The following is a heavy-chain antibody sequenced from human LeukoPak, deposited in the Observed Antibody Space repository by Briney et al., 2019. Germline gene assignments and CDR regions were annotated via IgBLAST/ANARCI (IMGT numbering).Heavy chain of an antibody. V-gene: IGHV4-59*08. CDR1: GGSISSLY. Sequence: EXXSLTCSVSGGSISSLYWSWIRQXPGKGLEWIGYIYYTGSTNYNPSLKSRVTMFVDMSKNQFSLRLSSVTAADTAVYYCARHRAYSSSSPFDYWGQGTLVTVSS. CDR3: ARHRAYSSSSPFDY. D-gene: IGHD6-6*01. CDR2: IYYTGST. J-gene: IGHJ4*02.